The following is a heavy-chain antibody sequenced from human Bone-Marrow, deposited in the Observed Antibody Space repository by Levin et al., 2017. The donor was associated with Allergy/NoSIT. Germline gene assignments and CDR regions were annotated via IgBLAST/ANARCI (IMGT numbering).Heavy chain of an antibody. CDR2: IYHSGST. Sequence: SETLSLTCAVSGGSLKSGPYSWSWIRQPPGKGLEWIGYIYHSGSTYYNPSPKSRVTISVDRSKNQFSLKLTSVTAADTAVYYCARDRPGDYYGMDVWGQGTTVTVSS. V-gene: IGHV4-30-2*01. CDR1: GGSLKSGPYS. CDR3: ARDRPGDYYGMDV. J-gene: IGHJ6*02.